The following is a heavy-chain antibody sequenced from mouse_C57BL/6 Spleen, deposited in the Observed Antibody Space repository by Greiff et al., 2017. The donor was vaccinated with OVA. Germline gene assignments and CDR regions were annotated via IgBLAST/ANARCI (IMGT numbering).Heavy chain of an antibody. CDR3: ASQTAQDWFAY. CDR1: GYTFTSYG. Sequence: QVQLKQSGAELARPGASVKLSCKASGYTFTSYGISWVKQRTGQGLEWIGEIYPRSGNTYYNEKFKGKATLTADKSSSTAYMELRSLTSEDSAVYFCASQTAQDWFAYWGQGTLVTVSA. J-gene: IGHJ3*01. CDR2: IYPRSGNT. D-gene: IGHD3-2*02. V-gene: IGHV1-81*01.